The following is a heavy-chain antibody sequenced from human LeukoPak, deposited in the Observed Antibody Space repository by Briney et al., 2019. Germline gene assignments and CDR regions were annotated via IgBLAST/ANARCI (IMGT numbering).Heavy chain of an antibody. CDR1: GYTFTSCG. CDR3: ARGGYSYGYHYFDY. J-gene: IGHJ4*02. V-gene: IGHV1-18*01. D-gene: IGHD5-18*01. Sequence: ASVKVSCKASGYTFTSCGISWVRQAPGQGLEWTGWISAYNGNTNYAQKLQGRVTMTTDTSTSTAYMELRSLRSDDTAVYYCARGGYSYGYHYFDYWGQGTLVTVSS. CDR2: ISAYNGNT.